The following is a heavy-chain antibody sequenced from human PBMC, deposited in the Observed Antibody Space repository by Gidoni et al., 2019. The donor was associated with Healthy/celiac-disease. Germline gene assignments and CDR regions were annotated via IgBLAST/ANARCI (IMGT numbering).Heavy chain of an antibody. CDR2: ISWNSGIL. J-gene: IGHJ6*02. D-gene: IGHD6-13*01. Sequence: EVQLVESGGGLVQPGRSRRLSCAASVFTFDEYAMNWVRPFPGKGLEWVSGISWNSGILGYADSVKGRFTISRDNGKKSLYLQMNSLRAEDTALYYCAKDISYSLAAAGGDYGMDVWGQGTTVTVSS. CDR1: VFTFDEYA. V-gene: IGHV3-9*01. CDR3: AKDISYSLAAAGGDYGMDV.